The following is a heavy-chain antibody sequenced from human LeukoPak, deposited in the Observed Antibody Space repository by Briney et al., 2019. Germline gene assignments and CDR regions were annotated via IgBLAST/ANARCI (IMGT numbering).Heavy chain of an antibody. V-gene: IGHV3-7*01. CDR2: ITQDESER. D-gene: IGHD3-10*01. CDR1: GFSFSSYW. J-gene: IGHJ6*03. CDR3: ARLSAYYYGSYFYYYMDV. Sequence: PGGSLRLSCEGSGFSFSSYWMTWVRQLPGKGPEWVANITQDESERYFADSVKGRFTISRDNAKKSVYLHMSSLRAEDTALYYCARLSAYYYGSYFYYYMDVWGKGTTVTVSS.